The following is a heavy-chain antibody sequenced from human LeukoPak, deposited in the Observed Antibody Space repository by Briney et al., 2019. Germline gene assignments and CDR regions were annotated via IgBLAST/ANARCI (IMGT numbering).Heavy chain of an antibody. CDR3: ARGGVYCSSTSCYATYNWFDP. D-gene: IGHD2-2*01. CDR1: GGSFSGYY. J-gene: IGHJ5*02. Sequence: SETLSLTCAVYGGSFSGYYWSWIRQPPGRGLEWIGEINHSGSTNYNPSLKSRVTISVDTSKNQFSLKLSSVTAADTAVYYCARGGVYCSSTSCYATYNWFDPWGQGTLVTVSS. CDR2: INHSGST. V-gene: IGHV4-34*01.